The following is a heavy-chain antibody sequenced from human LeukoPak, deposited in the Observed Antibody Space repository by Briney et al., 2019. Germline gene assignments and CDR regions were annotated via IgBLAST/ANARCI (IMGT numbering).Heavy chain of an antibody. CDR3: ASLGYGGNSVRGYDY. D-gene: IGHD4-23*01. J-gene: IGHJ4*02. V-gene: IGHV1-69*13. CDR2: IIPIFGTA. CDR1: GGTFSSYA. Sequence: SVKVSCKASGGTFSSYAISWVRQAPGQGLEWMGGIIPIFGTANYARKFQGRVTITADESTSTAYMELSSLRSEDTAVYYCASLGYGGNSVRGYDYWGQGTLVTVSS.